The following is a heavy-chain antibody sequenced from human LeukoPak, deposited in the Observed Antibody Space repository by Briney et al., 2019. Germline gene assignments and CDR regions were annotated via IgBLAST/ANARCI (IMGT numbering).Heavy chain of an antibody. D-gene: IGHD6-19*01. CDR3: ARQIAVGNYFDY. Sequence: ASVKVSCKASGYTFTSYGISWVRQAPGQGLEWMGWISAYNGNTNYAQKLQGRVTMTTDTSTSTAYMKLRSLRSDDTAVYYCARQIAVGNYFDYWGQGTLVTVSS. J-gene: IGHJ4*02. CDR2: ISAYNGNT. CDR1: GYTFTSYG. V-gene: IGHV1-18*01.